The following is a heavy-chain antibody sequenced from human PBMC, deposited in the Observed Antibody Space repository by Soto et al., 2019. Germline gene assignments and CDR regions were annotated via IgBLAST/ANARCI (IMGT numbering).Heavy chain of an antibody. CDR3: AIDHTYYYDSSGYNNWFDP. D-gene: IGHD3-22*01. Sequence: QVQLVESGGGVVQPGRSLRLSCAASGFTFSSYGMHWVRQAPGKGLEWVAVIWYYGSNKYYADSVKGRFTISRDNSKNTLYLQRNSLRAEDTAVYYCAIDHTYYYDSSGYNNWFDPWGQGTLVTVSS. V-gene: IGHV3-33*01. J-gene: IGHJ5*02. CDR2: IWYYGSNK. CDR1: GFTFSSYG.